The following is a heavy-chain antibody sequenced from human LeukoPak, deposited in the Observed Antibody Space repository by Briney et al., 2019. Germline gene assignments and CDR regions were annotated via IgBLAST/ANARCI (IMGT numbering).Heavy chain of an antibody. CDR2: IYYSGST. CDR3: ARRGAIVVVPAAHDAFDI. J-gene: IGHJ3*02. CDR1: GGSISSSSYY. D-gene: IGHD2-2*01. V-gene: IGHV4-39*01. Sequence: PSETLSLTCTVSGGSISSSSYYWGWIRQPPGKGLEWIGSIYYSGSTYYNPSLKSRVTTSVDTSKNQFSLKLSSVTAADTAVYYCARRGAIVVVPAAHDAFDIWGQGTMVTVSS.